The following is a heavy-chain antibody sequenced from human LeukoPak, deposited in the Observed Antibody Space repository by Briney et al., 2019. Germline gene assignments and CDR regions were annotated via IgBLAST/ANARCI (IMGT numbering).Heavy chain of an antibody. CDR2: ISSSGSYI. Sequence: GGSLRLSCAASRFTFSSYSMNWVRQAPGKGLEWVSSISSSGSYIYYADSVKGRFTISRDNAKNSLYLQMNSLRAEDTAVYYCARDDPVLLWFGESESGALDVWGKGTTVTVSS. CDR3: ARDDPVLLWFGESESGALDV. J-gene: IGHJ6*04. D-gene: IGHD3-10*01. V-gene: IGHV3-21*01. CDR1: RFTFSSYS.